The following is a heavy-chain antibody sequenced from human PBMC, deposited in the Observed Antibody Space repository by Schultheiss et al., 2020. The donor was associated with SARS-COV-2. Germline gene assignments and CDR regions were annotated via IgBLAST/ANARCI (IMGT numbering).Heavy chain of an antibody. J-gene: IGHJ4*02. CDR3: VKGGGYCGGDCYSNFDY. D-gene: IGHD2-21*02. CDR1: GFTFSSYA. CDR2: ISSNGGST. V-gene: IGHV3-64D*06. Sequence: GGSLRLSCSASGFTFSSYAMHWVRQAPGKGLEYVSAISSNGGSTYYADSVKGRFTISRDNSKNTLYLQMSSLRAEDTAVYYCVKGGGYCGGDCYSNFDYWSLGTLVTVSS.